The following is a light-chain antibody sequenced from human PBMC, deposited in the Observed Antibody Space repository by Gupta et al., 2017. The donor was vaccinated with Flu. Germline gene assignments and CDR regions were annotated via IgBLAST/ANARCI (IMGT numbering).Light chain of an antibody. CDR3: QQYGSSLP. Sequence: DIVLTQSPGTLSLSPGERATLSCRASQSVSSSYLAWYQQKPGQAPRLLIYGASSRATGTPDRFSGSGSGTDFTLTISRLEPEDFAVYYCQQYGSSLPFGQGTKLEIK. V-gene: IGKV3-20*01. CDR2: GAS. CDR1: QSVSSSY. J-gene: IGKJ2*01.